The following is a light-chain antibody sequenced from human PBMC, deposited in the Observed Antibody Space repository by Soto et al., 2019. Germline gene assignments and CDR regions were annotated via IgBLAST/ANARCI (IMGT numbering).Light chain of an antibody. V-gene: IGLV2-11*01. CDR1: RSDVGGYNY. CDR2: DVS. J-gene: IGLJ1*01. CDR3: CYYAGRYPYV. Sequence: QSALTQPRSVSGSPGQSVTISCTGARSDVGGYNYVSWYQQHPGKAPKVMIYDVSKRPSGVPDRFSGSKSGNTASLTISVLQTEDEADYYCCYYAGRYPYVFGTGTKLTVL.